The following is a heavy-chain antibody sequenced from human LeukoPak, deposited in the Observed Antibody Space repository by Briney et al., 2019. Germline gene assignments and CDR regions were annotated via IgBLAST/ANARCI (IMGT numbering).Heavy chain of an antibody. CDR2: ISSSSSDI. V-gene: IGHV3-21*01. J-gene: IGHJ4*02. Sequence: PGGSLRLYCAASGFTFSNYSLNWVRQAPGKGLEWVSSISSSSSDIYYADSVKGRFTISRDNAKNSLYLQMNSLRAEDTAVYYCARESSYDIDFDYWGQGTLVTVSS. CDR3: ARESSYDIDFDY. CDR1: GFTFSNYS. D-gene: IGHD5-12*01.